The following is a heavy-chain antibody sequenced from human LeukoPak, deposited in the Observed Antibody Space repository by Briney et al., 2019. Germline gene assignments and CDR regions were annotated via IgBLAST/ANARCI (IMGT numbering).Heavy chain of an antibody. CDR2: INHSGST. V-gene: IGHV4-34*01. Sequence: PSETLSLTCAVYGGSFSGYSWSWIRQPPGKGLEWMGEINHSGSTNYNPSLKSRVTISVDTSKNQFSLKLSSVTAADTAVYYCARGGDGYNSTWFDYWGQGTLVTVSS. CDR1: GGSFSGYS. J-gene: IGHJ4*02. CDR3: ARGGDGYNSTWFDY. D-gene: IGHD5-24*01.